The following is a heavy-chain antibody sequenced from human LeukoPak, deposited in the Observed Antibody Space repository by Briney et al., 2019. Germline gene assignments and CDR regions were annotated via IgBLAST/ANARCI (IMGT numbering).Heavy chain of an antibody. J-gene: IGHJ4*02. CDR2: ISGSGGTT. Sequence: GGSLRLSCAASGFTFSNYAMSWVRQAPGKGLECVSAISGSGGTTYYADSMKGRFTVSRDNSKNTLYLQVNSLRAADTAVYFCAKDVQSWPTYFDYWGQGTLVTVSS. CDR1: GFTFSNYA. V-gene: IGHV3-23*01. CDR3: AKDVQSWPTYFDY. D-gene: IGHD1-1*01.